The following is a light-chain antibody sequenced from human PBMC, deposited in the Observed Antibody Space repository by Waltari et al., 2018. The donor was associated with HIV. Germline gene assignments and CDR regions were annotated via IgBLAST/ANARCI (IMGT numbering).Light chain of an antibody. Sequence: DIVMIQSPDSLTVSLGERATINCKSSQSILYSANNKNYLTWYQQKPGQPPKLLIYWASTRESGVPDRFSGSGSGTDFTLTISSLQAEDGAVYYCQQYYSTPWTFGQGTKVEIK. CDR3: QQYYSTPWT. CDR2: WAS. J-gene: IGKJ1*01. CDR1: QSILYSANNKNY. V-gene: IGKV4-1*01.